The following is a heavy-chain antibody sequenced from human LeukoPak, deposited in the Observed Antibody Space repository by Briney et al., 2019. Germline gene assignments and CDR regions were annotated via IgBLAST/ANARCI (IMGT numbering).Heavy chain of an antibody. CDR3: ASHGDYYDSSGYLYYFDY. CDR1: GGSFSGYY. D-gene: IGHD3-22*01. V-gene: IGHV4-34*01. Sequence: SETLSLTCAVYGGSFSGYYWSWIRQPPGKGLEWIGEINHSGSTNYNPTLKSRVTISVDTSKNQFSLKLSSVTAADTAVYYCASHGDYYDSSGYLYYFDYWGQGTLVTVSS. CDR2: INHSGST. J-gene: IGHJ4*02.